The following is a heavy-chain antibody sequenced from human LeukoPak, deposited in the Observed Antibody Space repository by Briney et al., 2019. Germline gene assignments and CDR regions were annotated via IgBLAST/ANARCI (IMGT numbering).Heavy chain of an antibody. J-gene: IGHJ4*02. Sequence: ASVKVSCKASGGTFSSYAISWVRQAPGQGLEWMGGIIPIFGTANYAQKFQGRVTITADESTSTAYMELSILRSEDTAVYYCARGDLAYCGGDCYSAYYFDYWGQGTLVTVSS. V-gene: IGHV1-69*13. CDR1: GGTFSSYA. CDR3: ARGDLAYCGGDCYSAYYFDY. D-gene: IGHD2-21*02. CDR2: IIPIFGTA.